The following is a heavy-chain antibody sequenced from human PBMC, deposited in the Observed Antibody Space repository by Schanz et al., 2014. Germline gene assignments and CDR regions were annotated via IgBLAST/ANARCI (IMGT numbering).Heavy chain of an antibody. CDR3: AKDGPGSSGSYSADGGMDV. CDR2: IYIGGNT. V-gene: IGHV3-66*01. D-gene: IGHD3-10*01. Sequence: EVQLVESGGGLVQPGGSLRLSCTASGFTFSRYSMYWVRQAPGKGLEWVSFIYIGGNTYYADSVKGRFTISRDNTKNTVYIQMNSLRAEDTAVYYCAKDGPGSSGSYSADGGMDVWGQGTTVTVSS. CDR1: GFTFSRYS. J-gene: IGHJ6*02.